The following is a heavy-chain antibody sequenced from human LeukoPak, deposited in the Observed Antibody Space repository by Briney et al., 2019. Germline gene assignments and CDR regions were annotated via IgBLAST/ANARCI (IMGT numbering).Heavy chain of an antibody. D-gene: IGHD6-13*01. CDR1: GLTFINYW. Sequence: PGGSLRLSCAASGLTFINYWMSWVRQAPGKGLAWATFIQYNGNNKYYADSVKGRFTISRDNSKNTLYLQMNSLRAEDTAVYYCARDYTVPRAAIVTESWGQGTLVTVSS. J-gene: IGHJ5*02. CDR2: IQYNGNNK. V-gene: IGHV3-30*02. CDR3: ARDYTVPRAAIVTES.